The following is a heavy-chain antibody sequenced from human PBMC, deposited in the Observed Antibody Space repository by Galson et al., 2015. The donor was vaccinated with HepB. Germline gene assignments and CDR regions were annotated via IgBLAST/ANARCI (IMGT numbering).Heavy chain of an antibody. Sequence: QSGAEVKKPGESLKISCKGFGYNFPNYWIGWVRQMPGKGLEWMGIIYPGDSDTRYSPSFQGQVTISADRSISTAYLQWSSLKASDTAMYYCARRRGVKEVTGQGDWFDPWGQGTVVTVSS. CDR3: ARRRGVKEVTGQGDWFDP. CDR2: IYPGDSDT. CDR1: GYNFPNYW. D-gene: IGHD1-20*01. V-gene: IGHV5-51*01. J-gene: IGHJ5*02.